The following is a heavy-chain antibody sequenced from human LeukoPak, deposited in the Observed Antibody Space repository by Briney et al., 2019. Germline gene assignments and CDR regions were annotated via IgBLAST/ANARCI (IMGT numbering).Heavy chain of an antibody. CDR1: GFPLSSYN. D-gene: IGHD5-24*01. Sequence: GGSLRLSCAASGFPLSSYNMNWVRQAPGKGLEGVSAITGCGRSTYYADSVKGRFTISRDSAKNSVYLQMNSLRAEDTAIYYCARDGDGYNQYYFDYWGQGTLVTVSS. CDR3: ARDGDGYNQYYFDY. J-gene: IGHJ4*02. CDR2: ITGCGRST. V-gene: IGHV3-21*01.